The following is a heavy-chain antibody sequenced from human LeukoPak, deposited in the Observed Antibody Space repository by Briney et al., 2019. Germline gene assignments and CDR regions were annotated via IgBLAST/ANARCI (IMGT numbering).Heavy chain of an antibody. D-gene: IGHD4-11*01. Sequence: GSSVKVSCKASGGTFSSYTISWMRQAPGQGLEWMGRIIPILGIANYAQKFQGRVTITADKSTSTAYMELSSLRSEDTAVYYCARERGYSNYVIDYWGQGTLVTVSS. J-gene: IGHJ4*02. CDR3: ARERGYSNYVIDY. V-gene: IGHV1-69*04. CDR1: GGTFSSYT. CDR2: IIPILGIA.